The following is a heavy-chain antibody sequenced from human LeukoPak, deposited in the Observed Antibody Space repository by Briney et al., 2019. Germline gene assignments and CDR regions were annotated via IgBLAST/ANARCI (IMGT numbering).Heavy chain of an antibody. CDR3: TREYSSGWPFDF. Sequence: GGSLKLYCAASGFTFSDSAIHWVRQATGKGLEWVGRIRSKAAYYTTTYAAALKGRFTISRDDSRNRAYLQMSSLRTEDTAVYYCTREYSSGWPFDFWGQGTLVTVSS. D-gene: IGHD6-19*01. CDR1: GFTFSDSA. V-gene: IGHV3-73*01. CDR2: IRSKAAYYTT. J-gene: IGHJ4*02.